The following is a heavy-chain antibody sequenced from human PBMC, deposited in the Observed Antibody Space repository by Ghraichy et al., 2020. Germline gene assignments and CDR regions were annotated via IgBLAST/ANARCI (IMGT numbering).Heavy chain of an antibody. CDR3: ARDHGGGYSYGTFDY. CDR2: IWYDGINK. Sequence: GGSLRLSCAASGFTFSSYGMHWVRQAPGKGLEWVAVIWYDGINKYYADSLKGRFTISRDNSKNTLYLQMNSLRAEDTAVYYCARDHGGGYSYGTFDYWGQGTLVTVSS. D-gene: IGHD5-18*01. J-gene: IGHJ4*02. CDR1: GFTFSSYG. V-gene: IGHV3-33*01.